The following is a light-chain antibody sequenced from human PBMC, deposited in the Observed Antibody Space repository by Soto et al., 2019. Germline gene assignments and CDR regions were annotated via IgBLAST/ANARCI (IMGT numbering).Light chain of an antibody. CDR1: QSVFYSSNNKNY. Sequence: DIVMTQSPDSLAVSLGERATINCKSSQSVFYSSNNKNYLAGYQQKPGQPPKLLFYWSSTRESGVPDRFSGSGSGTDFTLTISSMQAEDVAVYDCQQFYSTTFTFGPGTKVDIK. V-gene: IGKV4-1*01. CDR3: QQFYSTTFT. CDR2: WSS. J-gene: IGKJ3*01.